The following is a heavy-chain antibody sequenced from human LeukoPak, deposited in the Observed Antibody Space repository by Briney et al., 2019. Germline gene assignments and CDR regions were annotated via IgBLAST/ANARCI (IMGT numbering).Heavy chain of an antibody. CDR1: GGSISSGSYY. CDR2: IYTSGST. CDR3: ASGKLSYGSGSYPPGY. Sequence: SQTLSLTCTVSGGSISSGSYYWSWIRQPAGKGLEWIGRIYTSGSTNYNPSLKSRVTISVDTSKNQFSLKLSSVTAADTAVYYCASGKLSYGSGSYPPGYWGQGALVTVSS. J-gene: IGHJ4*02. V-gene: IGHV4-61*02. D-gene: IGHD3-10*01.